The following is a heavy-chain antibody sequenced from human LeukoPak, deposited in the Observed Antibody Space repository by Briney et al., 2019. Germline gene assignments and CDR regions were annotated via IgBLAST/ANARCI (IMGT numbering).Heavy chain of an antibody. V-gene: IGHV1-2*02. J-gene: IGHJ3*01. CDR1: GYTFTDYY. D-gene: IGHD2-2*01. CDR3: ARGDCSGATCYDLFDV. Sequence: ASVMVSRKASGYTFTDYYIHWVRQAPGQGLEWMGWINPKSGGTDSAQKFQGRVTMTRDTSISSAYVELSRLSSDDTAVYYCARGDCSGATCYDLFDVWGQGTKVTVSS. CDR2: INPKSGGT.